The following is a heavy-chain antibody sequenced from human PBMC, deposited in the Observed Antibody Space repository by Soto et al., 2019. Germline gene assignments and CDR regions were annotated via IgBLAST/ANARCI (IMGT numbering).Heavy chain of an antibody. CDR1: GYTFTSYG. CDR2: ISAYNGNT. V-gene: IGHV1-18*04. CDR3: ARVXNYYDSRGRYYYYGMDV. D-gene: IGHD3-22*01. Sequence: ASVKVSCKASGYTFTSYGISWVRQAPGQGLEWMGWISAYNGNTNYAQKLQGRVTMTTDTSTSTAYMELRSLRSDDTAVYYCARVXNYYDSRGRYYYYGMDVWGRGTTVTVSS. J-gene: IGHJ6*02.